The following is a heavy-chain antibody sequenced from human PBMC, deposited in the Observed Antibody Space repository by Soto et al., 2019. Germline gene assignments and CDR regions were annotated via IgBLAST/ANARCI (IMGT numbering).Heavy chain of an antibody. CDR3: ARSSGSYSNWFDS. CDR1: AYIFTAYY. Sequence: AAVQVSCNASAYIFTAYYMHWLRQPPPHGLEWLGWRSPRTGGAKYSPKFQGPVSMSRNTSITTAYVKMTGLSTDGTAVYYYARSSGSYSNWFDSWGQGTLVTVSS. J-gene: IGHJ5*01. V-gene: IGHV1-2*02. CDR2: RSPRTGGA. D-gene: IGHD3-10*01.